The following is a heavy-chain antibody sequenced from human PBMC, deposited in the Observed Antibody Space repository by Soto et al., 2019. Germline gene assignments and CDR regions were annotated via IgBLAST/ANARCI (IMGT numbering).Heavy chain of an antibody. CDR2: IYYSGST. V-gene: IGHV4-39*01. CDR3: ASLGEYSPRLYYFDY. CDR1: GGSISSSSYY. Sequence: PSETLSLTCTVSGGSISSSSYYWGWIRQPPGKGLEWIGSIYYSGSTYYNPSLKSRVTISVDTSKNQFSLKLSSVTAADTAVYYCASLGEYSPRLYYFDYWGQGTLVTVSS. J-gene: IGHJ4*02. D-gene: IGHD3-10*01.